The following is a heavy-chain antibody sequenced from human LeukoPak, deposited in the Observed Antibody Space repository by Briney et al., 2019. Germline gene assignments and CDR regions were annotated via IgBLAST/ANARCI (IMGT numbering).Heavy chain of an antibody. CDR2: IHHSGDA. CDR3: ARAGAPYGSGNYYNSDV. J-gene: IGHJ6*02. Sequence: SETLSLTCTVSGASISTYYWSWVRQPPGKGLEWIGYIHHSGDANYNPSLKSRVTISVDTSKNQFSLKLSSVTAADTAVYYCARAGAPYGSGNYYNSDVWGQGTTVTVSS. CDR1: GASISTYY. D-gene: IGHD3-10*01. V-gene: IGHV4-59*01.